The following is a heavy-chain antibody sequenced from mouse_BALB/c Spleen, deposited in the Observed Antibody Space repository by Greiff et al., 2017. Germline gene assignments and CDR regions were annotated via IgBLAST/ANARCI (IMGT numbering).Heavy chain of an antibody. CDR1: GFTFSSYG. Sequence: EVQGVESGGGLVKPGGSLKLSCAASGFTFSSYGMSWVRQTPDKRLELVATINSNGGSTYYPDSVKGRFTISRDNAKNTLYLQMSSLKSEDTAMYYCAMSYAMDYWGQGTSVTVSS. CDR3: AMSYAMDY. V-gene: IGHV5-6-3*01. CDR2: INSNGGST. J-gene: IGHJ4*01.